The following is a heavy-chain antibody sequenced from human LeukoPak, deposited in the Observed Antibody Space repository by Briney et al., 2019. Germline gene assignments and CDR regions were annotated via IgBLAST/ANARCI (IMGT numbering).Heavy chain of an antibody. Sequence: ASVKVSCKASGYTFTSYDINWVRQATGQGLEWMGWMNPNSGNTGYAQKFQGRVTMTRNTSISTAYMELSSLRSEDTAVYYCAVQGMTTVTGSLGWKDAFDIWGQGAMVTVSS. V-gene: IGHV1-8*01. J-gene: IGHJ3*02. CDR2: MNPNSGNT. D-gene: IGHD4-17*01. CDR3: AVQGMTTVTGSLGWKDAFDI. CDR1: GYTFTSYD.